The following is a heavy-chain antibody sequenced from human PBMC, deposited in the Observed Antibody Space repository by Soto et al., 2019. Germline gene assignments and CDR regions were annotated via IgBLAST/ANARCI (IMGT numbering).Heavy chain of an antibody. CDR3: ARVAAVRGSRVAANWFHP. J-gene: IGHJ5*02. V-gene: IGHV6-1*01. CDR1: GDSVSSNSAA. CDR2: TYYRSKWYN. D-gene: IGHD3-10*01. Sequence: SQTLSLTCAISGDSVSSNSAAWNWIRQSPSRGLEWLGRTYYRSKWYNDYAVSVKSRITINPDTSKNQFSLQLNSVTPEDTAVYYCARVAAVRGSRVAANWFHPWGQAPLLTVSS.